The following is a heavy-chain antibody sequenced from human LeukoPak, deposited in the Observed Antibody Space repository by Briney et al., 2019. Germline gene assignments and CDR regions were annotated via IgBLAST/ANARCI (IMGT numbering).Heavy chain of an antibody. J-gene: IGHJ4*02. D-gene: IGHD2-8*01. Sequence: GGSLRLSCAASGFTFSSYWMSWVRQAPGKGLEWVANIKQDGREKYYVDSVKGRFTISRDNAKNSLYLQMDSLRAEDTAVYWCARGPTNGQAFDYWGQGTLVSVSS. CDR2: IKQDGREK. CDR3: ARGPTNGQAFDY. CDR1: GFTFSSYW. V-gene: IGHV3-7*01.